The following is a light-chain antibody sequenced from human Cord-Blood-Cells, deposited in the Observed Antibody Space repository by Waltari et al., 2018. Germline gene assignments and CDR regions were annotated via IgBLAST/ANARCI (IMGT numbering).Light chain of an antibody. CDR2: EGS. CDR1: SSDVGSYNL. CDR3: CSYAGSSTYV. Sequence: QSALTQPASVSGSPGQSITISCTGTSSDVGSYNLFSWYQQHPGKAPKLMIYEGSKRPSGVSNRFSGSKSGNTASLTISGLRAEDEADYYCCSYAGSSTYVFGTGTKVTVL. V-gene: IGLV2-23*01. J-gene: IGLJ1*01.